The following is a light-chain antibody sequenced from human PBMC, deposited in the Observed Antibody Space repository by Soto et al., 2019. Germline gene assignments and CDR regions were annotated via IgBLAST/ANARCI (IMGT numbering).Light chain of an antibody. CDR1: QTIGRNY. CDR3: QQYASSPLLT. CDR2: STS. Sequence: EIVLTQSPGTLSLSPGETATLSCRASQTIGRNYLAWYQQKPGQAPRLLIFSTSTRATGIPERFSGGGSGTDFTLSISRLEPEDFAVYYCQQYASSPLLTFGGGTKVDI. J-gene: IGKJ4*01. V-gene: IGKV3-20*01.